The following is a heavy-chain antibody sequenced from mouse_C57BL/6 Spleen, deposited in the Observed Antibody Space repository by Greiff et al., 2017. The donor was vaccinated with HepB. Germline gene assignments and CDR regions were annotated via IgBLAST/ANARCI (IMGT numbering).Heavy chain of an antibody. V-gene: IGHV1-81*01. CDR1: GYTFTNYG. CDR2: IYPRSGNT. D-gene: IGHD2-5*01. CDR3: ARGGYSNYFYAMDY. J-gene: IGHJ4*01. Sequence: VKLVESGAELARPGASVKLSCKASGYTFTNYGISWVKQRTGQGLEWIGEIYPRSGNTYYNEKFKGKATLTADKSSSTAYMELRSLTSEDSAVYFCARGGYSNYFYAMDYWGQGTSVTVSS.